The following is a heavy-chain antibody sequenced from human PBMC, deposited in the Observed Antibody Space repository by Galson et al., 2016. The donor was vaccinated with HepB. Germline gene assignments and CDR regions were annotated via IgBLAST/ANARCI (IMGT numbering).Heavy chain of an antibody. Sequence: SLRLSCAASGFTFTSHWMHWVRQAPGKGLECVANLKQDGSDKYYVDSVMGRFTISRDNAKNSLYLQMNSLSAEDTAVYYCATGGSRGISDAFGFWGQGTMVTVSS. CDR3: ATGGSRGISDAFGF. CDR1: GFTFTSHW. V-gene: IGHV3-7*01. CDR2: LKQDGSDK. D-gene: IGHD3-16*01. J-gene: IGHJ3*01.